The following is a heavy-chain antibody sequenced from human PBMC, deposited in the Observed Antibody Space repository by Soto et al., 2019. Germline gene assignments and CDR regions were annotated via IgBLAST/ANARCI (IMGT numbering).Heavy chain of an antibody. CDR1: GGTFSSYA. J-gene: IGHJ4*02. D-gene: IGHD2-15*01. CDR2: IIPIFGTA. CDR3: ATPQGYCSGGSCWLDY. V-gene: IGHV1-69*12. Sequence: QVQLVQSGAEVKKPGSSVKVSCKASGGTFSSYAISWVRQAPGQGLEWMGGIIPIFGTANYAQKFQGRVTITADESTSTAYMELSSLRTEDTAVDYCATPQGYCSGGSCWLDYWGQGTLVTVSS.